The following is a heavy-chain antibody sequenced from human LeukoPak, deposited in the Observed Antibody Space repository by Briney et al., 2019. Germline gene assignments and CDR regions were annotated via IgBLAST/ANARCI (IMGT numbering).Heavy chain of an antibody. CDR1: GGSISSYY. Sequence: NPSETLSLTCTVSGGSISSYYWSWIRQPPGKGLEWIGYIYYSGSTNYNPSLKSRVTISVDTSKNQFSLKLSSVTAADTAVYYCARGYPRGYSSGYDYWGQGTLVTVSS. CDR2: IYYSGST. V-gene: IGHV4-59*08. J-gene: IGHJ4*02. D-gene: IGHD5-18*01. CDR3: ARGYPRGYSSGYDY.